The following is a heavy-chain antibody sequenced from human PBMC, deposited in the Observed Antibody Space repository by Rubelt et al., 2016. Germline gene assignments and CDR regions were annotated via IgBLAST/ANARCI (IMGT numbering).Heavy chain of an antibody. CDR2: ISWNSGSI. D-gene: IGHD6-13*01. J-gene: IGHJ4*02. V-gene: IGHV3-9*01. CDR3: AKALITAGLDY. Sequence: ISWNSGSIGYADSVKGRFTISRDNSKNTLYLQMNSLRAEDTAVYYCAKALITAGLDYWGQGTLVTVSS.